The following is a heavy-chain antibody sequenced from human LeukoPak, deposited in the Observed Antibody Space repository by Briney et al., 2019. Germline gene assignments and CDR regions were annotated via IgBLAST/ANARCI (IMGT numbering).Heavy chain of an antibody. V-gene: IGHV3-7*01. CDR3: ACDSSGYYLFDY. D-gene: IGHD3-22*01. CDR1: GFTFSSYW. CDR2: IKQDGSEK. J-gene: IGHJ4*02. Sequence: GGSLRLSCAASGFTFSSYWMSWVRQAPGKGLEWVANIKQDGSEKYYVDSVKGRFAISRDNAKNSLYLQMNSLRAEDTAVYYCACDSSGYYLFDYWGQGTLVTVSS.